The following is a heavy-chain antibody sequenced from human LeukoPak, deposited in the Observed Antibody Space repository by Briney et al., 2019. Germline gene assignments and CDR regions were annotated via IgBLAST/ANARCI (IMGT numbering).Heavy chain of an antibody. CDR2: IYTSGST. D-gene: IGHD3-22*01. J-gene: IGHJ4*02. V-gene: IGHV4-4*07. CDR3: ARVGPYYYDSSGYYSFDY. CDR1: GGSISSYY. Sequence: SETLSLTCTVSGGSISSYYWSWIRQPAGKGLEWIGRIYTSGSTNYNPSLKSRVTMSVDTSKNQFSLKLSSVAAADTAVYYCARVGPYYYDSSGYYSFDYWGQGTLVTVSS.